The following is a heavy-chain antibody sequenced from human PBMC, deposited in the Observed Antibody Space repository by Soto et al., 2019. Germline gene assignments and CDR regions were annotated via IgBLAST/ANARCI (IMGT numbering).Heavy chain of an antibody. D-gene: IGHD5-12*01. CDR2: IYTSGST. CDR3: ARAPLRTTIPKDAFDI. V-gene: IGHV4-4*07. CDR1: GGSFSNSY. Sequence: SETLSLTCNVSGGSFSNSYWSWIRQPAGKGLEWIGRIYTSGSTTSNPSLKSRVSMSVDTSKSQFSLSLSSVTAADTAVYYCARAPLRTTIPKDAFDIWGQGTVVTVSS. J-gene: IGHJ3*02.